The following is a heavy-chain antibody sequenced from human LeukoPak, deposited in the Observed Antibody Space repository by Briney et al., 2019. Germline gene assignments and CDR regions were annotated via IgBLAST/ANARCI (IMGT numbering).Heavy chain of an antibody. CDR1: GFTFSSYG. CDR3: ARLSVDTARDPADAFDI. J-gene: IGHJ3*02. V-gene: IGHV3-33*01. Sequence: GGSLRLSCAASGFTFSSYGMHWVRQAPGKGLEWVAVIWYDGSNKYYADSVKGRFTISRDNSRNTLYLQMNSLRAEDTAAYYCARLSVDTARDPADAFDIWGQGTMVTVSA. D-gene: IGHD5-18*01. CDR2: IWYDGSNK.